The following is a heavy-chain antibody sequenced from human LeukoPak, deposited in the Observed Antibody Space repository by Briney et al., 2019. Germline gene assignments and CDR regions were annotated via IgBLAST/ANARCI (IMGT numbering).Heavy chain of an antibody. Sequence: GGSLRLSCAASGFIFSSYWMSWVRQAPGKGLEWVANIKQDGSEKYYVDSVKGRFTISRDNAKNSLYLQMNSLRAEDTAVYYCARDRVAARQWGYYYMDVWGKGTTVTVSS. CDR2: IKQDGSEK. CDR1: GFIFSSYW. D-gene: IGHD6-6*01. CDR3: ARDRVAARQWGYYYMDV. V-gene: IGHV3-7*01. J-gene: IGHJ6*03.